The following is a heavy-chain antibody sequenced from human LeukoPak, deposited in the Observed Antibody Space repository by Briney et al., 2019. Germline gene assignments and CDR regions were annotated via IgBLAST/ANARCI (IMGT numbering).Heavy chain of an antibody. J-gene: IGHJ3*02. CDR1: GFTFSSYA. Sequence: GGSLRLSCAASGFTFSSYAMSWVRQAPGKGLEWVSAISGSGGSTYYADSVKGRFTISRHNAKNSLYLQMNSLKAEDTAIYYCAREVGTPQAFDIWGQGTMVTVSS. CDR2: ISGSGGST. CDR3: AREVGTPQAFDI. D-gene: IGHD1-26*01. V-gene: IGHV3-23*01.